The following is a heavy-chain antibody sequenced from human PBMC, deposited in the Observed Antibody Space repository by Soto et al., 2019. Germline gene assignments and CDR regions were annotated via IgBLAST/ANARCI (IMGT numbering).Heavy chain of an antibody. Sequence: QVQLGQSGAEVKKPWSSVTVACKASGGVFNTFAINWVRQAPGQGVEWMGGILPVFGTPSNSQKFQGRVTITADRSTSTVYMELSSLRFEDTAVYYCARSAAACLKGSRDVWGHGTRVTASS. CDR3: ARSAAACLKGSRDV. CDR2: ILPVFGTP. J-gene: IGHJ6*01. D-gene: IGHD6-13*01. CDR1: GGVFNTFA. V-gene: IGHV1-69*06.